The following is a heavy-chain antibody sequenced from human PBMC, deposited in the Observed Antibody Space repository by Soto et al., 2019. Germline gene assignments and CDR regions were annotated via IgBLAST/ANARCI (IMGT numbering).Heavy chain of an antibody. Sequence: LRLSCAASGFTFSSYGMHWVRQAPGKGLEWVAVISYDGSNKYYADSVKGRFTISRDNSKNTLYLQMNSLRAEDTAVYYCANSDDYLRPFDIWGQGTMVSVSS. CDR2: ISYDGSNK. CDR3: ANSDDYLRPFDI. J-gene: IGHJ3*02. V-gene: IGHV3-30*18. CDR1: GFTFSSYG. D-gene: IGHD4-17*01.